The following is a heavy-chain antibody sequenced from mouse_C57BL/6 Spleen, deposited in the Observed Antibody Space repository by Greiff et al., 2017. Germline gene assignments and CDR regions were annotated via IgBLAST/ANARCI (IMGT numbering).Heavy chain of an antibody. Sequence: EVHLVESGPGLVKPSQSLSLTCSVTGYSITSGYYWNWIRQFPGNKLEWMGYISYDGSNNYNPSLKNRISITRDTSKNQFFLKLNSVTTEDTATYYCARGDDYNVYFDYWGQGTTLTVSS. CDR3: ARGDDYNVYFDY. V-gene: IGHV3-6*01. CDR1: GYSITSGYY. CDR2: ISYDGSN. D-gene: IGHD2-4*01. J-gene: IGHJ2*01.